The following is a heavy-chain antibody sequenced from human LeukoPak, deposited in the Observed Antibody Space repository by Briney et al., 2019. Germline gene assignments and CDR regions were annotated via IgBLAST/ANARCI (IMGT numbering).Heavy chain of an antibody. J-gene: IGHJ5*02. CDR2: IHYSGST. CDR1: GGSISNHY. Sequence: SETLSLTCTVSGGSISNHYWSWIRQPPGKGLEWIGYIHYSGSTNYNPSLKSRVTISVDTSKNQFSLELTSVTAADTAVYCCARDFGRGYCSTTSCFVPWFDPWGQGTLVTVSS. V-gene: IGHV4-59*11. CDR3: ARDFGRGYCSTTSCFVPWFDP. D-gene: IGHD2-2*01.